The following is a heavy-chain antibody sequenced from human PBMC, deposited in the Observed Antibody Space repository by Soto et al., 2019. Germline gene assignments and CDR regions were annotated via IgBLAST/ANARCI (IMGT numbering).Heavy chain of an antibody. Sequence: GGSLRLSCAASGFTFSGYGMHWVRQAPGKGLEWVAVIWYDGSNKCYADSVKGRFTISRDNSKNTLYLQMNSLRAEDTAVYYCARDLNYDSSGYYDYYYYGMDVWGQGTTVTVSS. D-gene: IGHD3-22*01. CDR2: IWYDGSNK. CDR1: GFTFSGYG. CDR3: ARDLNYDSSGYYDYYYYGMDV. V-gene: IGHV3-33*01. J-gene: IGHJ6*02.